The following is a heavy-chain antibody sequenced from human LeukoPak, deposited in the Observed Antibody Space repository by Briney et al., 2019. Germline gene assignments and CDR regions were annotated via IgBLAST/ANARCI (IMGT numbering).Heavy chain of an antibody. D-gene: IGHD6-6*01. CDR1: GGSISSSSYY. J-gene: IGHJ4*02. V-gene: IGHV4-39*07. CDR3: AREGDSSSSEIGY. Sequence: PSETLSLTCTVSGGSISSSSYYWGWIRQPPGKGLEWIGSIYYSGSTYYNPSLKSRVTISVDTSKNQFSLKLSSVTAADTAVYYCAREGDSSSSEIGYWGQGTLVTVSS. CDR2: IYYSGST.